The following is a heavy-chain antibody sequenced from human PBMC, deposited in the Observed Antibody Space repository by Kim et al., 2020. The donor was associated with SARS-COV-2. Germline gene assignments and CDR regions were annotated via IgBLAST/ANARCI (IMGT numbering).Heavy chain of an antibody. CDR3: ASRTYSGGYYYFDY. D-gene: IGHD1-26*01. Sequence: GGSLRLSCAASGFTFSSYWMHWVRQVPGKGLVWVSRINSDGSSTSYADSVKGRFTISRDNAKNTLYLQMNSLRAEDTAVYYCASRTYSGGYYYFDYWGQGTLVTVSS. J-gene: IGHJ4*02. CDR2: INSDGSST. CDR1: GFTFSSYW. V-gene: IGHV3-74*01.